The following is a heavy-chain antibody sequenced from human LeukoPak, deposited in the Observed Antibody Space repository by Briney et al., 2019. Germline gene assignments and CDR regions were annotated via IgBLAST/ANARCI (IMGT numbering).Heavy chain of an antibody. CDR2: IQYDGSNK. CDR1: GFTFSSYG. V-gene: IGHV3-30*02. CDR3: AKDRDILTGYYPDY. D-gene: IGHD3-9*01. Sequence: GGSLRLSCAAFGFTFSSYGMHWVRQAPGRGLEWMAFIQYDGSNKFYADSVKGRFTISRDNSKNTLYLQMNSLRAEDTAVYHCAKDRDILTGYYPDYWGQGTLVTVPS. J-gene: IGHJ4*02.